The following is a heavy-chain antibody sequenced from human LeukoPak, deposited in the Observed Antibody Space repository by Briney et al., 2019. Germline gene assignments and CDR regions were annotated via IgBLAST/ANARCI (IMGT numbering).Heavy chain of an antibody. V-gene: IGHV3-30*18. J-gene: IGHJ3*02. D-gene: IGHD3-22*01. Sequence: GGSLRLSCAASGFTFSSYGMHWVRQAPGKGLEWVAVISYDGSNKCYADSVKGRFTISRDNSKNTLYLQMNSLRAEDTAVYYCAKAPTYYYDSSDAFDIWGQGTMVTVSS. CDR3: AKAPTYYYDSSDAFDI. CDR2: ISYDGSNK. CDR1: GFTFSSYG.